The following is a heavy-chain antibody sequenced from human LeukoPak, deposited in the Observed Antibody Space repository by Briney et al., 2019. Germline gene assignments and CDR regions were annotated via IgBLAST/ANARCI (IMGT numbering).Heavy chain of an antibody. J-gene: IGHJ5*02. CDR2: IYSGGST. D-gene: IGHD6-19*01. CDR1: GFTVSSNY. CDR3: ARGMSVAGTAT. V-gene: IGHV3-66*02. Sequence: GGSLRLSCAASGFTVSSNYMSWVRQAPGEGLEWVSVIYSGGSTYYADSVKGRFTISRDNSKNTLYLQMNSLRAEDTAVYYCARGMSVAGTATWGQGTLVTVSS.